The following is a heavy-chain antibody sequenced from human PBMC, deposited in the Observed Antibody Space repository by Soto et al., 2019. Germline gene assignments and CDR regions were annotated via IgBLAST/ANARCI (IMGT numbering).Heavy chain of an antibody. CDR3: ARHLGMDV. Sequence: VLVKGACKVSGYAPSEVFMHWVRQAPGEGLEWMGGFNPNDGGTSYAQKLQGRVTMTRDTSTSTVYMELNSLRSEDTAVYYCARHLGMDVWGQGTTVTV. CDR1: GYAPSEVF. CDR2: FNPNDGGT. V-gene: IGHV1-46*04. J-gene: IGHJ6*02.